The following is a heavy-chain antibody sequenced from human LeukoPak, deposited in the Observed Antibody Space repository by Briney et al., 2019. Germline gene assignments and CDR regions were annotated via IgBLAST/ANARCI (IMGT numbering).Heavy chain of an antibody. Sequence: GGSLRLSCAASGFTVSSNYMSWVRQAPGKGLECVSLIYSDGTTYYADSVKGRFTISRDNSKNTLYLQMNSLRAEDTAVYYCAREVGSYYRYFDDWGQGTLVTVSS. V-gene: IGHV3-53*01. J-gene: IGHJ4*02. CDR2: IYSDGTT. D-gene: IGHD1-26*01. CDR1: GFTVSSNY. CDR3: AREVGSYYRYFDD.